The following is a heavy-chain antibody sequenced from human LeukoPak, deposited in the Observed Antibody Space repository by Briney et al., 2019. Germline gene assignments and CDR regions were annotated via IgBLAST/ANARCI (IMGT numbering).Heavy chain of an antibody. CDR2: IKQDGSEK. J-gene: IGHJ4*02. D-gene: IGHD5-24*01. CDR3: ARWLELMRNFDW. V-gene: IGHV3-7*01. Sequence: GGSLRLSCVVSGFTFSDYWMSWVRQAPGKGLEWVANIKQDGSEKDYVDALKGRFTISRDNAKNSLYLQMNSLRAEDTAVYYCARWLELMRNFDWWGQGTLVTVSS. CDR1: GFTFSDYW.